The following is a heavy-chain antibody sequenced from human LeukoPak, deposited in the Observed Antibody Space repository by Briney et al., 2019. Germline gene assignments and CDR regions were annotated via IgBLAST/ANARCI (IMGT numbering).Heavy chain of an antibody. Sequence: PSETLSLTCTVSGGSISSSSYYWGWIRQPPGKGLEWIGSIYYSGSTYYNPSLKSRVTISVDTSKNQFSLKLSSVTAADTAVYYCAREPAERWFGESWYYYGMDVWGQGTTVTVSS. CDR2: IYYSGST. J-gene: IGHJ6*02. CDR3: AREPAERWFGESWYYYGMDV. V-gene: IGHV4-39*02. D-gene: IGHD3-10*01. CDR1: GGSISSSSYY.